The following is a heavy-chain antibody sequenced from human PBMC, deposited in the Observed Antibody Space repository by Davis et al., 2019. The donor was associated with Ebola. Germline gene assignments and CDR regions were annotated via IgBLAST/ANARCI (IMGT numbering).Heavy chain of an antibody. CDR1: GGSISSGGYY. CDR2: IYYSGST. V-gene: IGHV4-31*03. J-gene: IGHJ6*02. CDR3: AKGSSSFYVYYGMDV. Sequence: MPSETLSLTFTVPGGSISSGGYYWSWIRQHPGKGLEWIGYIYYSGSTYYNPSLKSRVTISVDTSKNQFSLKLSSVTAADTAVYYCAKGSSSFYVYYGMDVWGQGTTVTVSS. D-gene: IGHD6-6*01.